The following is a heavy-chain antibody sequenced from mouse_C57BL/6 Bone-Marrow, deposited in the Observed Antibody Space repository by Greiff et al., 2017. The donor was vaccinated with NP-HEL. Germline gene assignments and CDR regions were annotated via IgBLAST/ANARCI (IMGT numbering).Heavy chain of an antibody. CDR2: IRLKSDNYAT. J-gene: IGHJ1*03. CDR3: TDGSYWYFDV. D-gene: IGHD4-1*01. V-gene: IGHV6-3*01. Sequence: DVKLQESGGGLVQPGGSMKLSCVASGFTFSNYWMNWVRQSPEKGLEWVAQIRLKSDNYATHYAESVKGRFTISRDDSKSSVYLQMNNVRAEDTGIYYCTDGSYWYFDVWGTGTTVTVSS. CDR1: GFTFSNYW.